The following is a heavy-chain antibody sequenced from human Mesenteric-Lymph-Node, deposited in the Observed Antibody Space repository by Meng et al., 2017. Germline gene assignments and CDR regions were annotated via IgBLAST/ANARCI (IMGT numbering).Heavy chain of an antibody. D-gene: IGHD4-11*01. CDR2: IYHSGST. J-gene: IGHJ4*02. CDR1: GDSMNNGVW. CDR3: ATHNDDYSLDY. V-gene: IGHV4-4*02. Sequence: VPLKESGPGLVKPSGTLSLTCVVSGDSMNNGVWWSWVRQAPGRGLEWIGEIYHSGSTNYNPSLKSRVTISVDKSKNQFSLKLSSVTAADTAVYYCATHNDDYSLDYWGQGTLVTVSS.